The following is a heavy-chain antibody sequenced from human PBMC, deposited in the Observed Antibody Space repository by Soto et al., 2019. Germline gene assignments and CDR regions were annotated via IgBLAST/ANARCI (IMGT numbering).Heavy chain of an antibody. J-gene: IGHJ5*02. CDR2: ISAYNGNT. V-gene: IGHV1-18*01. Sequence: GASVKVSCKASGYTFTSYGISWVRQAPGQGLEWMGWISAYNGNTNYAQKLQGRVTMTTDTSTSTAYMELSRLRSDDTAVYYCARRYINCSSTSCYESWFDPWGQGTLVTVSS. CDR3: ARRYINCSSTSCYESWFDP. D-gene: IGHD2-2*01. CDR1: GYTFTSYG.